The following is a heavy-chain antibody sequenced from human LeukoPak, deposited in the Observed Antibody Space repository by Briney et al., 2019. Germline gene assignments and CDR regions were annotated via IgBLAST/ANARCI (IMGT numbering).Heavy chain of an antibody. D-gene: IGHD7-27*01. Sequence: GALRVSCAAPVFTFIAYWMHSVRHTPRKGLVWVSRIIGVGAGTTYADSAGCVRCRFTISSHSANNTLYLQMNSLRAEDTAVYYCARAPPNWVYFDYWGQGTLITVSS. CDR1: VFTFIAYW. J-gene: IGHJ4*02. CDR2: IIGVGAGT. V-gene: IGHV3-74*01. CDR3: ARAPPNWVYFDY.